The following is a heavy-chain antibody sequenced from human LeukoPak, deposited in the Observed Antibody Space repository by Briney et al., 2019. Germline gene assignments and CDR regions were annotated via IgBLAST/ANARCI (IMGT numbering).Heavy chain of an antibody. CDR1: GGSISSGGYS. CDR2: IYHSGST. J-gene: IGHJ4*02. CDR3: ARGWLWSPVYFDY. D-gene: IGHD5-18*01. V-gene: IGHV4-30-2*01. Sequence: SQTLSLTCAVSGGSISSGGYSWSWIRQPPGKGLEWIGYIYHSGSTYYNPSLKGRVTISVDRSKNQFSLKLSSVTAADTAVYYCARGWLWSPVYFDYWGQGTLVTVSS.